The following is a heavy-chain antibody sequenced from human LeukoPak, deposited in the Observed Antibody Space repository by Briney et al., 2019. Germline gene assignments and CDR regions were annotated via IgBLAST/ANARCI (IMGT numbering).Heavy chain of an antibody. CDR2: ISYGETSK. J-gene: IGHJ4*02. CDR3: ARAGDGYNSHFDS. Sequence: GGSLRLSCAASGFTLSSYVMHWVRQAPGKGLEGLAVISYGETSKYYADSVKGRFTIPRESSKNTLYLQMNSLRPEHTAVYYCARAGDGYNSHFDSWGQGTLVTVS. D-gene: IGHD5-24*01. V-gene: IGHV3-30-3*01. CDR1: GFTLSSYV.